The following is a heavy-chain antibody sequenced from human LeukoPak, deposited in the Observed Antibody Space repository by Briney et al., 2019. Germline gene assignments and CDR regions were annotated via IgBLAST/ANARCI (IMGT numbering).Heavy chain of an antibody. CDR2: IYYSGGI. V-gene: IGHV4-28*05. CDR1: GYSISTSNY. CDR3: ARKTTAGPTKAAFDI. D-gene: IGHD2-21*02. Sequence: SDTLSLTCSVSGYSISTSNYWAWTRQPPGRGLEWIGHIYYSGGIYYNPSLKSRVTMSVDTSRNQFSLKLSSVTAVDTAVYYCARKTTAGPTKAAFDIWGQGTMVAVST. J-gene: IGHJ3*02.